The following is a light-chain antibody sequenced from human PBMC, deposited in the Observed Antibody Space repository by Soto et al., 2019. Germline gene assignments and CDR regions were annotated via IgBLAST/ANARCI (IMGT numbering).Light chain of an antibody. Sequence: DIVMTQSPGTLSVSPGERATLSCRASQSVRSNLAWYQQKPGQAPRLLVYGASTTATDIPARFSGGGSGAEFTLTISSLRSEDSAIYYCQQYEKWPLTFGGGTNVDIK. CDR1: QSVRSN. CDR2: GAS. CDR3: QQYEKWPLT. J-gene: IGKJ4*01. V-gene: IGKV3-15*01.